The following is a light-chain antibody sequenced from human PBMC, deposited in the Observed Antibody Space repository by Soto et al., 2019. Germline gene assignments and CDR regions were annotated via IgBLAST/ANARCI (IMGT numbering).Light chain of an antibody. CDR2: GAS. Sequence: DIPMTQSPSSLSASVGDRVTITCRANQDISYYLAWYQQKQGKVPKLLIYGASTLQSGVPSRFSGSGSGTDFTLIISSLQPEDIATYYCQKYHSAPRTFGQGTKVEIK. V-gene: IGKV1-27*01. CDR1: QDISYY. CDR3: QKYHSAPRT. J-gene: IGKJ1*01.